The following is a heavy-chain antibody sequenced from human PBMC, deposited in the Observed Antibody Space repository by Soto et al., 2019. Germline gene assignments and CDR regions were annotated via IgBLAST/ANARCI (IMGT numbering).Heavy chain of an antibody. Sequence: QVQLVQSGAEVKKPGASVKVSCKASDYTLPGNGLNWVHKAPGQGLEWMGWISPYNDNTQYAQRFQGRVTLTTDTSTNTAYMELRSLRSDDTAVYYCARGMWELPIDYWGQGTLVTVSS. V-gene: IGHV1-18*01. CDR3: ARGMWELPIDY. CDR2: ISPYNDNT. CDR1: DYTLPGNG. J-gene: IGHJ4*02. D-gene: IGHD1-26*01.